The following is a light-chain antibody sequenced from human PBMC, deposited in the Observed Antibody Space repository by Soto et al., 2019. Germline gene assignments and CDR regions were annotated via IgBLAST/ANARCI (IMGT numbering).Light chain of an antibody. J-gene: IGLJ2*01. CDR2: EVS. CDR3: SSCTSSSTVV. V-gene: IGLV2-14*01. CDR1: SSDVGGYNY. Sequence: QSALTQPASVSGSPGQSITISCTGTSSDVGGYNYVSWYQHHPGKAPKLMIYEVSNRPSGVSNRFSGSKSGNTASLTISGLQAEDEADYYCSSCTSSSTVVFGGGTKLTVL.